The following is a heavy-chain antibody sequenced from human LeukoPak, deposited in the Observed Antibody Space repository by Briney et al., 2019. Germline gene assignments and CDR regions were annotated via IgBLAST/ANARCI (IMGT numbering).Heavy chain of an antibody. Sequence: GGSLTLSCVVSEFSFSNFWMSWVRQVPGKGLECVANIKDDGSAKYYVDSVRGRFTVSRDNARNSLYLQMNNLRVEDTAVYYCARRGSLDIWGQGTLVTVSS. CDR3: ARRGSLDI. D-gene: IGHD3-10*01. V-gene: IGHV3-7*01. J-gene: IGHJ4*02. CDR2: IKDDGSAK. CDR1: EFSFSNFW.